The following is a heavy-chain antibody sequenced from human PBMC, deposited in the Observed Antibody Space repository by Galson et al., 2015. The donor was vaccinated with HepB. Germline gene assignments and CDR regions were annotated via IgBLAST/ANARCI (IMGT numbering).Heavy chain of an antibody. V-gene: IGHV1-18*04. Sequence: SVKVSCKASGYTFTSYGISWVRQAPGQGLEWMGWISAYNGNTNYAQKLQGKVTMTTDTSTSTAYMELRSLRSDDTAVYYCALKQMAYSSSWFDYWGQGTLVTVSS. CDR1: GYTFTSYG. D-gene: IGHD6-13*01. CDR3: ALKQMAYSSSWFDY. J-gene: IGHJ4*02. CDR2: ISAYNGNT.